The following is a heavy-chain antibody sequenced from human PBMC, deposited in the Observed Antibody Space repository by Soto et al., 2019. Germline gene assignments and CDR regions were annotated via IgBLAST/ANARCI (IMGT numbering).Heavy chain of an antibody. Sequence: GGSLRLSCGASGFTFSSYAMSWVRQAPGKGLEWVSAISDSGGSTYYADSMKGRFTISRDNSKNTLYLQMNSLRAEDTAIYYCAKDLTSTSRTPELWGQGALVTVSS. CDR2: ISDSGGST. D-gene: IGHD2-2*01. CDR1: GFTFSSYA. V-gene: IGHV3-23*01. CDR3: AKDLTSTSRTPEL. J-gene: IGHJ4*02.